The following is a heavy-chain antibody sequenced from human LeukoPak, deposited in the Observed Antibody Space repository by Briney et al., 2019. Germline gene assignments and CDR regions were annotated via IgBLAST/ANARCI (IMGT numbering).Heavy chain of an antibody. CDR1: GGSLSSHY. D-gene: IGHD3-16*01. CDR2: IFSGGST. V-gene: IGHV4-4*09. J-gene: IGHJ4*02. CDR3: ARGRGPLRVEFGD. Sequence: PSETLSLTCNVSGGSLSSHYCSWIRQAPGKGLEWIGFIFSGGSTNYNPSLKSRVSISMDTSQNQFSLELTSVTAADTAVYYCARGRGPLRVEFGDWGQGALVTVSS.